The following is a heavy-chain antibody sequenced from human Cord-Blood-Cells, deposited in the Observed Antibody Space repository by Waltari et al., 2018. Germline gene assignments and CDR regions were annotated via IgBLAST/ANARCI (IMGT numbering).Heavy chain of an antibody. J-gene: IGHJ4*02. Sequence: QVQLVPSGAEVTKPGSPVKVYCKAPEGPFSSSPIRWVRPAPGQGLEWMGGIIPIFGTANYAQKFQGRVTITADESTSTAYMELSSLRSEDTAVYYCARSRGFDYWGQGTLVTVSS. V-gene: IGHV1-69*01. CDR1: EGPFSSSP. D-gene: IGHD3-16*01. CDR2: IIPIFGTA. CDR3: ARSRGFDY.